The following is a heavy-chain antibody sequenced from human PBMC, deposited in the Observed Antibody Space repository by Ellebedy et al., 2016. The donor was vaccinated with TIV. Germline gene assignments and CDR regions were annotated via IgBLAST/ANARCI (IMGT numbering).Heavy chain of an antibody. D-gene: IGHD3-10*01. CDR3: GRDNDGLGSHAS. J-gene: IGHJ4*02. Sequence: AASVKVSCKASGGPFTSYAINWARQVAGQGLEWLGGIIPIFRTPNYAQKFQGRVTITADDSTSTVYMELSSLRFEDTAVYYCGRDNDGLGSHASWGQGTLVTVSS. V-gene: IGHV1-69*13. CDR2: IIPIFRTP. CDR1: GGPFTSYA.